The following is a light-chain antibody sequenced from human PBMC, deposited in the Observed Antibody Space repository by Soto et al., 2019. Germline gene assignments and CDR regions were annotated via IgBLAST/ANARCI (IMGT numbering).Light chain of an antibody. CDR1: NIGRKS. CDR3: QVWDSDSDHVV. Sequence: SYELTQTPSVSVAPGQTARITCGGDNIGRKSVHWYQQKPGQAPVLVVYDDNDRPSGIPERFSGSDSGSTATLTISRVEPGDEADYYCQVWDSDSDHVVFGGGTKLTVL. CDR2: DDN. V-gene: IGLV3-21*02. J-gene: IGLJ3*02.